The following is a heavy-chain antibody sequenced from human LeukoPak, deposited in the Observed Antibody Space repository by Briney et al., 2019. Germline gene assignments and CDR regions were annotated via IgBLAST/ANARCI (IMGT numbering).Heavy chain of an antibody. CDR1: GYTFTGYY. CDR3: ARVRGVRIAAAGTGFDY. D-gene: IGHD6-13*01. V-gene: IGHV1-2*02. CDR2: INPNSGGT. J-gene: IGHJ4*02. Sequence: ASAKVSCKASGYTFTGYYMHWVRQAPGQGLEWMGWINPNSGGTNYAQKFQGRVTMTRDTSISTAYMELSRLRSDDTAVYYCARVRGVRIAAAGTGFDYWGQGTLVTVSS.